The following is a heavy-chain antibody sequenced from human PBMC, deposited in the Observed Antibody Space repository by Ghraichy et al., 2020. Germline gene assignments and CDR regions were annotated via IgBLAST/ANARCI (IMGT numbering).Heavy chain of an antibody. Sequence: LSLTCAASGFTFSDNWMQWVRQAPGKGPVWLSLINNDGSDTRYADSVKGRFTISRDNAKNTVYLQMNSLSAEDTGMYYCTRDLRGVGALDHWGRGTLVTVSS. CDR2: INNDGSDT. CDR1: GFTFSDNW. V-gene: IGHV3-74*01. CDR3: TRDLRGVGALDH. D-gene: IGHD3-3*01. J-gene: IGHJ4*02.